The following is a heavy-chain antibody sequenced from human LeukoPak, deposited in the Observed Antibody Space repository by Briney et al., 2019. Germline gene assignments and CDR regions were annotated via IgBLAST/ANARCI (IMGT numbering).Heavy chain of an antibody. V-gene: IGHV1-2*02. D-gene: IGHD3-9*01. Sequence: ASVKVSCKASGYTFTCYYMHWVRQAPGQGLEWMGWINPNSGGTNYAQKFQGRVTMTRDTSISTAYMELSRLRSEDTAVYYCATRAYDILTGYYPSDYYYYYMDVWGKGTTVTVSS. J-gene: IGHJ6*03. CDR3: ATRAYDILTGYYPSDYYYYYMDV. CDR1: GYTFTCYY. CDR2: INPNSGGT.